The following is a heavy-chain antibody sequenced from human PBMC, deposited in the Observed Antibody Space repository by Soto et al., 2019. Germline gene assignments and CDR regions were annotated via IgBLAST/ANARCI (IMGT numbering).Heavy chain of an antibody. CDR3: AGSSITMIVVGDY. CDR2: ISSSSSYI. D-gene: IGHD3-22*01. J-gene: IGHJ4*02. V-gene: IGHV3-21*01. Sequence: GGSLRLSCAASGFTFSSYSMNWVRQAPGKGLEWVSSISSSSSYIYYADSVKGRFTISRDNAKNSLYLQMNSLRAEDTAVYYCAGSSITMIVVGDYWGQGTLVTVSS. CDR1: GFTFSSYS.